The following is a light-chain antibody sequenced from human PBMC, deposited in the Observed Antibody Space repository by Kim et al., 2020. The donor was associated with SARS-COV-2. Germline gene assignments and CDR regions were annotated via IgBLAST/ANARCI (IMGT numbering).Light chain of an antibody. CDR2: DAS. J-gene: IGKJ1*01. Sequence: DIQMTQSPSTLSASVGDRVTITCRASQSISSWLAWYQQKPGKAPKLLIYDASSSEGGVPSRFSGSGSGTEFTLTISSLQPDDFATYYCQQYNSYSAFGQGTKVDIK. CDR1: QSISSW. V-gene: IGKV1-5*01. CDR3: QQYNSYSA.